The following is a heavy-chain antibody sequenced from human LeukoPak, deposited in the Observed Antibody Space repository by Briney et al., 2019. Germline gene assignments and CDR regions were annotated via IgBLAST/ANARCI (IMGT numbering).Heavy chain of an antibody. V-gene: IGHV3-7*01. Sequence: PGGSLRLSCAASGFTFSNYWMSWVRQAPGKGLEGVANIKQDGSEKYYVDSVKGRFTIPRDNAKNSLYLQMNSLRAEDTAVYYCARDDYGGTKYWGQETLVTVSS. J-gene: IGHJ4*02. D-gene: IGHD4/OR15-4a*01. CDR1: GFTFSNYW. CDR2: IKQDGSEK. CDR3: ARDDYGGTKY.